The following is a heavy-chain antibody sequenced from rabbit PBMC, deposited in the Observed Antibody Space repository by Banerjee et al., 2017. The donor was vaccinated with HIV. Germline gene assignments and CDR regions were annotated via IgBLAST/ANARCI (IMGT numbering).Heavy chain of an antibody. J-gene: IGHJ4*01. D-gene: IGHD1-1*01. V-gene: IGHV1S45*01. CDR1: GFSFSNKYV. CDR2: INTSSGST. CDR3: ARDWAYGSTSGYFGL. Sequence: QEQLEESGGDLVKPEGSLTLTCTASGFSFSNKYVMCWVRQAPGKGLEWIACINTSSGSTYYASWVNGRFTISSDNAQNTVDLQLNSLTAADTATYFCARDWAYGSTSGYFGLWGPGTLVTVS.